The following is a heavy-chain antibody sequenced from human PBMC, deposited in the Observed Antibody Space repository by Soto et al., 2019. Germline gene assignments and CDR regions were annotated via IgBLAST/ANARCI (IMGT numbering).Heavy chain of an antibody. CDR2: ISGYNGNT. CDR1: DCSCTRLG. D-gene: IGHD6-19*01. Sequence: AVKVSCKAGDCSCTRLGLSWVRQAPGQGLEWMGWISGYNGNTKYAQRLQGRVTMTTDASTSTAYMELRGLTSDDTAVYYCARDQSTGWFGKESGLDVWGQGTTVTVSS. J-gene: IGHJ6*02. CDR3: ARDQSTGWFGKESGLDV. V-gene: IGHV1-18*01.